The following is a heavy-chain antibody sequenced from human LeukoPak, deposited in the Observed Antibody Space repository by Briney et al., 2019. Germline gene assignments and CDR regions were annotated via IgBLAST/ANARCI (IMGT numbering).Heavy chain of an antibody. Sequence: SETLSLTCTVSGGSISSYYWSWIRQPPGKGLEWIGYIHYSGSTNYNPSLKSRVTISVDMSKNQFSLKLSSVTAADTAVYYCARGRSSMVRGYYYYYMDVWGKGTTVTISS. J-gene: IGHJ6*03. V-gene: IGHV4-59*01. CDR1: GGSISSYY. CDR2: IHYSGST. CDR3: ARGRSSMVRGYYYYYMDV. D-gene: IGHD3-10*01.